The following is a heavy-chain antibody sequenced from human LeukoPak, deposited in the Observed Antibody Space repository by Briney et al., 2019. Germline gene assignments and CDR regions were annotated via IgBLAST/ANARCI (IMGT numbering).Heavy chain of an antibody. V-gene: IGHV4-59*08. CDR3: ARHSITMVRGVISDWFDP. D-gene: IGHD3-10*01. J-gene: IGHJ5*02. Sequence: SETLSLTCTVSGGSISSYYWSWIRQPPGKGLEWIGYIYYSGSTNYNPSLKSRVTISVDTSKNQFSLKLSSVTAADTAVYYCARHSITMVRGVISDWFDPWGQGTLVTVSS. CDR1: GGSISSYY. CDR2: IYYSGST.